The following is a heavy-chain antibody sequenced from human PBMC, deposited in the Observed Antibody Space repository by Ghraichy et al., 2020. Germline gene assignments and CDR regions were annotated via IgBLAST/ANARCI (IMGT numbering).Heavy chain of an antibody. D-gene: IGHD1-14*01. V-gene: IGHV3-49*04. Sequence: GGSLRLSCTASGFTFGDYAMSWVRQAPGKGLEWVGFIRSKAYGGTTEYAASVKGRFTISRDDSKSIAYLQMNSLKTEDTAVYYCTRDEGRNQPDYWGQGTLVTVSS. CDR2: IRSKAYGGTT. CDR1: GFTFGDYA. J-gene: IGHJ4*02. CDR3: TRDEGRNQPDY.